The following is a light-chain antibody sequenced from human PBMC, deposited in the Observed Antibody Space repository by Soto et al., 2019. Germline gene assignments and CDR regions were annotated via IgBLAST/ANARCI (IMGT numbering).Light chain of an antibody. CDR2: GAS. CDR1: QSVSNNY. Sequence: ETVLTQYTGTLSLSGGERGTLCWRASQSVSNNYLAWYQQKPGQAPRRLIYGASNRATGIPDRFSGSGSGTDFTLTISRLEPEDFAVYYCQQYGSSGTFGQGTKVDIK. CDR3: QQYGSSGT. J-gene: IGKJ1*01. V-gene: IGKV3-20*01.